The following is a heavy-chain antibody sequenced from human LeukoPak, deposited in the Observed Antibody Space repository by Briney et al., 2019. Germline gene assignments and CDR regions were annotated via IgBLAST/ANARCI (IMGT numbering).Heavy chain of an antibody. V-gene: IGHV1-8*03. J-gene: IGHJ5*02. Sequence: ASVKVSCKASGYTFTNNDINWVRQAPGQGLEWMGWMNPNSGNRGYVQKFQGRVTITRDTSISTAYLELSSLRSEDTAVYYCARLSSHYGDYKVDPWGQGTLVTVSS. CDR1: GYTFTNND. D-gene: IGHD4-17*01. CDR2: MNPNSGNR. CDR3: ARLSSHYGDYKVDP.